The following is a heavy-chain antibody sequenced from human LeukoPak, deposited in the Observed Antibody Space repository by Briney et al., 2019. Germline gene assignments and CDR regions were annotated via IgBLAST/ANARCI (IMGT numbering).Heavy chain of an antibody. D-gene: IGHD5-24*01. J-gene: IGHJ4*02. CDR1: GGSISSSSYY. Sequence: SETLSLTXTVSGGSISSSSYYWGWIRQPPGQGLEWIGSIYYSGSTYYNPSLKSRVTISVDTSKNQFSLKLSSVTAADTAVYYCAARTERATFDYWGQGTLVTVSS. CDR3: AARTERATFDY. V-gene: IGHV4-39*01. CDR2: IYYSGST.